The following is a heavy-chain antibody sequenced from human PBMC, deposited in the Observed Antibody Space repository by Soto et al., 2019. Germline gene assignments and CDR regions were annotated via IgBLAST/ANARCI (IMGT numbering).Heavy chain of an antibody. CDR1: GFTFSSYA. J-gene: IGHJ3*02. V-gene: IGHV3-30-3*01. Sequence: QVQLVESGGGVVQPGRSLRLSCAASGFTFSSYAMHWVRQAPGKGLEWVAVISYDGSNKYYADSVKGRFTISRDNSKNTLYLQMNSLRAEDTAVYYCARDADSSGYSDAFDIWGQGTMVTVSS. D-gene: IGHD3-22*01. CDR3: ARDADSSGYSDAFDI. CDR2: ISYDGSNK.